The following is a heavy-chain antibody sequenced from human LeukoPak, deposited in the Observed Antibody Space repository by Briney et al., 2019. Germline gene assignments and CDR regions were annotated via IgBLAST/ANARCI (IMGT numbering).Heavy chain of an antibody. V-gene: IGHV3-30*01. CDR1: GFIFTNAG. CDR2: ISHDGTNK. D-gene: IGHD5-18*01. Sequence: GGSLRLSCAGSGFIFTNAGIHWVRLAAGKGLEWVSFISHDGTNKYYSDSVDSRFTVSRLNSQNTVYLQMTDLRPDDTATYYCASEDVDTGDFWGQGTLVTVSS. CDR3: ASEDVDTGDF. J-gene: IGHJ4*02.